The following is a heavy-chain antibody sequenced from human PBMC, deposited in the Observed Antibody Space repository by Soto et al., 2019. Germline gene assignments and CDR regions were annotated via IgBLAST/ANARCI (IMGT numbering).Heavy chain of an antibody. CDR3: ARRTSGYFGY. CDR2: ILSDYNT. D-gene: IGHD6-19*01. CDR1: GFTFSDYT. V-gene: IGHV3-23*03. J-gene: IGHJ4*02. Sequence: GGSLRLSCSASGFTFSDYTMSWVRQAPGKVLECISVILSDYNTYYAGSVRGRFTISRDNSKNTLYLEMNSLRAEDTAVYYCARRTSGYFGYWGQGALVTVSS.